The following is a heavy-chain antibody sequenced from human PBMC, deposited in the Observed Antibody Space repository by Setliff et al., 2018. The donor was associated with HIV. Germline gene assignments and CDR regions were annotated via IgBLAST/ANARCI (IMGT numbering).Heavy chain of an antibody. J-gene: IGHJ5*02. D-gene: IGHD3-10*01. CDR1: GGSISSYC. Sequence: SETLSLTCTVSGGSISSYCWNWIRQSPGRGLEWIGFIFSSGSTKYNPSPQSRVTMSIDTSKNQFSLKLTSVTAADTAVYYCARRIDNSGSFPDRNWFDTWGQGSQVTVSS. V-gene: IGHV4-4*09. CDR2: IFSSGST. CDR3: ARRIDNSGSFPDRNWFDT.